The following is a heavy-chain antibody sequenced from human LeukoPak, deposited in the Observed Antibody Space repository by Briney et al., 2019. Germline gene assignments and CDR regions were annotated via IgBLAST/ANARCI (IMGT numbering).Heavy chain of an antibody. J-gene: IGHJ4*02. V-gene: IGHV3-23*01. CDR2: ISDSGGDT. Sequence: PGGSPRLSCAASAFTFSSTAMSWVRQAPGKGLEWVSTISDSGGDTYYADSVQGRFTISRDKSKNTLFLQMNSLRAEDTAVYYCAKGRGPPYYFDFWGQGTLVTVSS. CDR3: AKGRGPPYYFDF. CDR1: AFTFSSTA. D-gene: IGHD3-10*01.